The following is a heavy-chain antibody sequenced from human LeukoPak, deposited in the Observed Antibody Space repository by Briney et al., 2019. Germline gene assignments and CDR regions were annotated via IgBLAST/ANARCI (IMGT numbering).Heavy chain of an antibody. J-gene: IGHJ6*02. V-gene: IGHV3-48*03. CDR2: ISCSGSTI. Sequence: GGSLRLSCAASGFTFSSYEMNWVRQAPGKGLEWVSYISCSGSTIYYADSVKGRFTISRDNAKNSLYLQMNSLRAEDTAVYYCARSGRRRQNYYYYYGMDVWGQGTTVTVSS. D-gene: IGHD1-26*01. CDR1: GFTFSSYE. CDR3: ARSGRRRQNYYYYYGMDV.